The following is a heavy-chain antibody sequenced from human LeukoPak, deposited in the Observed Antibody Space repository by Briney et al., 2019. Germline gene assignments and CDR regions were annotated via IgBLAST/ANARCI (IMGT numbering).Heavy chain of an antibody. V-gene: IGHV3-48*01. CDR2: IRSTSNTI. CDR1: GFAFSSYE. D-gene: IGHD6-19*01. Sequence: GGSLRLSCAASGFAFSSYEMNWVRQAPGKGLEWVSYIRSTSNTIYYADSVKGRFTISRDNSKNTLYLQMNSLRAEDTAVYYCAKSYSSGWQEFDYWGQGTLVTVSS. CDR3: AKSYSSGWQEFDY. J-gene: IGHJ4*02.